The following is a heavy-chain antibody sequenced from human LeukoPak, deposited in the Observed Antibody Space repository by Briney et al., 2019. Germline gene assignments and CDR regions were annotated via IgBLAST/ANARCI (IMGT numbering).Heavy chain of an antibody. Sequence: SQTLPLTCAISGDSVSSNSAAWNWIRQSPSRGLEWLGRTYYRSKWYNDYAVSVKSRITINPDTSKNQFSLQLNSVTAADTAVYYCARHARYCSSASCPREYNWFDPWGQGTLVTVSS. CDR1: GDSVSSNSAA. J-gene: IGHJ5*02. CDR3: ARHARYCSSASCPREYNWFDP. D-gene: IGHD2-2*01. CDR2: TYYRSKWYN. V-gene: IGHV6-1*01.